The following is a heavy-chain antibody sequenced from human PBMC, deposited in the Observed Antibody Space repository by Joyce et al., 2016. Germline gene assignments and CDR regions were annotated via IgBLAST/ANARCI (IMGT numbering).Heavy chain of an antibody. CDR1: GYTFTRYT. CDR3: ARANWANGYFDL. CDR2: INPDNGNT. Sequence: QVQLVQSGTEEKKPGASVKISCTASGYTFTRYTLHWVRQAPGERLQWMGRINPDNGNTKFSQNIQGRVTITRDTYASTVYMDLTSLRSEDTAVYYCARANWANGYFDLWGRGTLVTVSS. J-gene: IGHJ2*01. D-gene: IGHD7-27*01. V-gene: IGHV1-3*05.